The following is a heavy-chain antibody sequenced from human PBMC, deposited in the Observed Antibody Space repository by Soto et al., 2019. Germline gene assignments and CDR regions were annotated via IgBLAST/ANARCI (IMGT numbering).Heavy chain of an antibody. Sequence: QVQLVQSGAEVKKPGSSVKVSCKASADTFNSYSLSWLRQAPGQRLEWMGGITPVFGTADYEQSFEDRLTRSADDSTSTVYMELSSLRSDDTAVYYCARSLEGTTVTNWFDPWGQGALVTVSS. CDR3: ARSLEGTTVTNWFDP. D-gene: IGHD4-17*01. V-gene: IGHV1-69*01. J-gene: IGHJ5*02. CDR1: ADTFNSYS. CDR2: ITPVFGTA.